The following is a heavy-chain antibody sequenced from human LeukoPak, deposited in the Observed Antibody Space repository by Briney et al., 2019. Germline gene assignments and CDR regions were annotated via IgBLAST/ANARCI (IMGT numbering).Heavy chain of an antibody. V-gene: IGHV1-3*01. CDR3: ASFGESFYYYYGMDV. J-gene: IGHJ6*02. D-gene: IGHD3-10*01. Sequence: GASVKVSCKASGYTFTSYAMHWVRQAPGQRLEWMGWINAGNGNTKYSQKFQGRVTITRDTSASTAYMELSSLRSEDTAVYYCASFGESFYYYYGMDVWGQGTTVTVSS. CDR2: INAGNGNT. CDR1: GYTFTSYA.